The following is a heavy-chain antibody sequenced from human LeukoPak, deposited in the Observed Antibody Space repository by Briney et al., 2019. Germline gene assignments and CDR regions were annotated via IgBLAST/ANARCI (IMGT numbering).Heavy chain of an antibody. D-gene: IGHD3-9*01. CDR1: GYTFTSYG. CDR3: ARVADFDWLFSTRCWFDP. Sequence: ASVKVSCKASGYTFTSYGISWVRQAPGQGLEWMGWISAYNGNTNYAQKLQGRVTMTTDTSTSTAYMELSRLRSDDTAVYYCARVADFDWLFSTRCWFDPWGQGTLVTVSS. V-gene: IGHV1-18*01. J-gene: IGHJ5*02. CDR2: ISAYNGNT.